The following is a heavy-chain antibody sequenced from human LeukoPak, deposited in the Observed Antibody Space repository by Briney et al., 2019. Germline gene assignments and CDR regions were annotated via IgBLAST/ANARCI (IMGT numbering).Heavy chain of an antibody. D-gene: IGHD3-22*01. CDR3: AGDPIDYYDSSNGNAFDI. CDR1: GYTFATYY. J-gene: IGHJ3*02. CDR2: INPSDGST. Sequence: ASVKVSCKASGYTFATYYIHWVRQAPGQGLEWMGIINPSDGSTSNAQKFQGRVTMTRDMSTSTVYMDLSSLRSEDTAVYYCAGDPIDYYDSSNGNAFDIWGQGTLVTVSS. V-gene: IGHV1-46*01.